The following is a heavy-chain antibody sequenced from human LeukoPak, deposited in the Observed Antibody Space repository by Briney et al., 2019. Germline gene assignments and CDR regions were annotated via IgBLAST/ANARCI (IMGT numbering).Heavy chain of an antibody. D-gene: IGHD3-22*01. V-gene: IGHV1-24*01. J-gene: IGHJ4*02. CDR2: FDPEDGET. CDR3: ATGPYYYDSSGMARDY. CDR1: GYTLTELS. Sequence: ASVKVSCKVSGYTLTELSMHWVRQAPGKGLEWMGGFDPEDGETIYAQKFQGRVTMTEDTSTDTAYMELSSLRSEDTAVYCCATGPYYYDSSGMARDYWGQGTLVTVSS.